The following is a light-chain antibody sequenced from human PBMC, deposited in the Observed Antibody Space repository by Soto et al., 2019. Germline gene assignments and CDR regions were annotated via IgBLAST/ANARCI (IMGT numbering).Light chain of an antibody. CDR3: SSFTSDTTYV. Sequence: QSALTQPPSVSGSPGQSVAVSCTGTSSDVGSYNRVSWYQQPPGTAPKLMIYEVSNRPSGVPDRFSGSKSGNTASLTISGLHAEDEADYYCSSFTSDTTYVFGTGTKLTVL. CDR1: SSDVGSYNR. J-gene: IGLJ1*01. CDR2: EVS. V-gene: IGLV2-18*02.